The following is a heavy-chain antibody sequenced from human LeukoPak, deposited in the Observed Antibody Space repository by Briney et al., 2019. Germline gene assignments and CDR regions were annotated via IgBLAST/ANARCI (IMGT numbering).Heavy chain of an antibody. CDR3: ARALTLIRYSSSCFGD. D-gene: IGHD6-13*01. CDR2: INTNTGNP. J-gene: IGHJ4*02. CDR1: GYTFTSYA. V-gene: IGHV7-4-1*02. Sequence: ASVKVSCKASGYTFTSYAMNWVRQAPGQGLEWMGWINTNTGNPTYAQGFTGRFVFSLDTSVSTAYLQISSLKAEDTAVYYCARALTLIRYSSSCFGDWGQGTLVTVSS.